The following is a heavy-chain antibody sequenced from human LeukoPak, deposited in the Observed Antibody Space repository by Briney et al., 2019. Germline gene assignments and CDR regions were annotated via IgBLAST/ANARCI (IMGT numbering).Heavy chain of an antibody. J-gene: IGHJ6*03. Sequence: KPSETLSLTCTVSGGSISSYYWSWIRQPAGKGLEWIGRIYTSGSTNYNPSLKSRVTMSVDTSKNQFSLRLSSVTAADTAVYYCARDRSLRSGSYSQAYYYYYMDVWGKGTTVTISS. CDR2: IYTSGST. CDR3: ARDRSLRSGSYSQAYYYYYMDV. D-gene: IGHD3-10*02. CDR1: GGSISSYY. V-gene: IGHV4-4*07.